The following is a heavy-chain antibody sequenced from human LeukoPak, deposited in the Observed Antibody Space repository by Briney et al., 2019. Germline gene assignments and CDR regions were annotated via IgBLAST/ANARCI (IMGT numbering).Heavy chain of an antibody. V-gene: IGHV4-61*01. CDR1: GGSVSSGSYY. Sequence: SETLSLTCTVSGGSVSSGSYYWSWIRQPPGKGLEWIGYIYYSGSTDYNPSLKSRVTISVDTSKNQFSLKLSSVTAAVTAVYYCARESLSGSCFDYWGQGTLVTVSS. D-gene: IGHD1-26*01. CDR3: ARESLSGSCFDY. J-gene: IGHJ4*02. CDR2: IYYSGST.